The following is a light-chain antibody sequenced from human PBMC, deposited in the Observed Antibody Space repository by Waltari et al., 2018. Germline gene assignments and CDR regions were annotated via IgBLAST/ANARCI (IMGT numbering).Light chain of an antibody. CDR1: QGISNY. CDR3: QKYHSALRT. CDR2: AAS. V-gene: IGKV1-27*01. Sequence: DSQMTQSPSSLSASVGERVTITCRARQGISNYLAWYQQKAGKVPKLLIYAASTLPSGVPSRFSGRGSGTDFTFSISSLPPGAVATYDCQKYHSALRTFGGAPTVAIK. J-gene: IGKJ4*02.